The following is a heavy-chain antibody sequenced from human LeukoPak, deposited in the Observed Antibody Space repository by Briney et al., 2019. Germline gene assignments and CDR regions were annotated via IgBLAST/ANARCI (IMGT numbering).Heavy chain of an antibody. Sequence: SETLSLTCTVSGGSISSYYWSWIRQPPGKGLEWIGYIYYSGSTNYNPSLKSRVTISVDTSKNQVSLKLSSVTAADTAVYYCAGYYDSLFHYWGQGTLVTVSS. D-gene: IGHD3-22*01. J-gene: IGHJ4*02. CDR3: AGYYDSLFHY. CDR1: GGSISSYY. V-gene: IGHV4-59*01. CDR2: IYYSGST.